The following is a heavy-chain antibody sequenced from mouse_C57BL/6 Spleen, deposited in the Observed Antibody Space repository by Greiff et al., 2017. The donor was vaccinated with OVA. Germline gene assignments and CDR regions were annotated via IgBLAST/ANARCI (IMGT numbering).Heavy chain of an antibody. CDR1: GFSLTSYG. J-gene: IGHJ4*01. Sequence: VQLKQSGPGLVQPSQSLSITCTVSGFSLTSYGVHWVRQSPGKGLAWLGVIWRGGSTDYNAAFMSRLSITKDNSKSQVFVKMNRLQADDTAIYYCAKNRVVDYAMDYWGQGTSVTVSS. V-gene: IGHV2-5*01. D-gene: IGHD1-1*01. CDR2: IWRGGST. CDR3: AKNRVVDYAMDY.